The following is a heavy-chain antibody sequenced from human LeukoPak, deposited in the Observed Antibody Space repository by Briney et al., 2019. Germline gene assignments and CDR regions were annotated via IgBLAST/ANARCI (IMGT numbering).Heavy chain of an antibody. Sequence: GESLKISCKGSGYSFTSYWIGWVRQMPGKGLEWMGIIYPGDSDPRYSPSFQGQVTISADKSISTAYLQWSRLKASDTAMYYCARGVGGYSSPEGIDYWGQGTLVTVSS. CDR2: IYPGDSDP. V-gene: IGHV5-51*01. CDR1: GYSFTSYW. J-gene: IGHJ4*02. D-gene: IGHD1-26*01. CDR3: ARGVGGYSSPEGIDY.